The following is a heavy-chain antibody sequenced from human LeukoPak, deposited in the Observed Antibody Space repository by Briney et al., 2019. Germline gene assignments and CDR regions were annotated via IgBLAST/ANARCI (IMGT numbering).Heavy chain of an antibody. V-gene: IGHV4-4*07. CDR3: GRQGYTAAYYFLDY. J-gene: IGHJ4*02. CDR2: IYTTGTT. D-gene: IGHD1-26*01. Sequence: LETLSLTCTVSGGSINSYYWGWVRQAAGKGLEWIGRIYTTGTTYYSPSLKSRLTMSVDTSKNQFSLNLRSVTAADTALYYCGRQGYTAAYYFLDYWSQGTLVTVSS. CDR1: GGSINSYY.